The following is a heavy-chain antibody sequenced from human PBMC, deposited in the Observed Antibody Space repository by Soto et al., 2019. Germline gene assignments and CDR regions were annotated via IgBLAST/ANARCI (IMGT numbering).Heavy chain of an antibody. V-gene: IGHV1-3*01. CDR2: INAGNGNT. CDR3: ARAPDDCSSTSCRYYYYYGMDV. J-gene: IGHJ6*02. Sequence: ASVKVSCKASGYTFTSYAMHWVRQAPGQRLEWMGWINAGNGNTKYSQKFQGRVTITRDTSASTAYMELSSLRSEDTAVYYCARAPDDCSSTSCRYYYYYGMDVWGQGTTATVSS. CDR1: GYTFTSYA. D-gene: IGHD2-2*01.